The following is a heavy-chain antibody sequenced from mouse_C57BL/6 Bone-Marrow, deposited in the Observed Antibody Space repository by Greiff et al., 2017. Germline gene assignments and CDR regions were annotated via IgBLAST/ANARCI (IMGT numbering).Heavy chain of an antibody. Sequence: QVQLQQPGAELVKPGASVKLSCKASGYTFTSYWMHWVKQRPGQGLAWIGMIHPNSGSTNYNEKFKSKATLTVDKSSSTAYMQLSSLTSEDAAVYYCARSWDHSYYFDYWGQGTTLTVSS. V-gene: IGHV1-64*01. CDR3: ARSWDHSYYFDY. D-gene: IGHD3-1*01. CDR2: IHPNSGST. J-gene: IGHJ2*01. CDR1: GYTFTSYW.